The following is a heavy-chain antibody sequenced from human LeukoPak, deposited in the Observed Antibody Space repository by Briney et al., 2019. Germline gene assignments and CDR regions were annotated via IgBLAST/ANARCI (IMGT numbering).Heavy chain of an antibody. J-gene: IGHJ4*02. Sequence: GGSLRLSCAASGFPFSSYSMKWVRQAPGKGLEWVSSISSSSSYIYYADSVKGRFTISRDNAKNSLYLQMNSLRAEDTAVYYCARGRVSEEAPRNFDYWGEETLVTVSS. CDR2: ISSSSSYI. CDR3: ARGRVSEEAPRNFDY. D-gene: IGHD3-10*01. V-gene: IGHV3-21*01. CDR1: GFPFSSYS.